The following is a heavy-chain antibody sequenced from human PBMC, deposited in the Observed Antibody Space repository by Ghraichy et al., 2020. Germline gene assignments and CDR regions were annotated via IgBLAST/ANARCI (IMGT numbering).Heavy chain of an antibody. CDR2: INHSGST. Sequence: SQTLSLTCAVYGGSFSGYYWSWIRQPPGKGLEWIGEINHSGSTNYNPSLKSRVTISVDTSKNQFSLKLSSVTAADTAVYYCARGGGYSGYCSGGSCYFWGQGTLVTVSS. CDR3: ARGGGYSGYCSGGSCYF. J-gene: IGHJ4*02. D-gene: IGHD2-15*01. V-gene: IGHV4-34*01. CDR1: GGSFSGYY.